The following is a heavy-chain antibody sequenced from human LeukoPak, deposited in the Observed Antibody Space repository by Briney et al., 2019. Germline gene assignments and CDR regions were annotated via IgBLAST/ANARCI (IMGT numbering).Heavy chain of an antibody. CDR1: GYTFTSYY. D-gene: IGHD6-13*01. Sequence: PWASVKVSCKASGYTFTSYYMHWVRQAPGQGLEWMGIINPSGGSTSYAQKFQGRVTMTEDTSTDTAYMELSSLRSEDTAVYYCATGPTYYSSSWYNWFDPWGQGTLVTVSS. CDR3: ATGPTYYSSSWYNWFDP. CDR2: INPSGGST. J-gene: IGHJ5*02. V-gene: IGHV1-46*01.